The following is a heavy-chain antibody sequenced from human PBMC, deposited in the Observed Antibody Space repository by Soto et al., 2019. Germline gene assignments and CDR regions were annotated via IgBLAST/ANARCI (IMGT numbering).Heavy chain of an antibody. CDR1: NFTFSSYA. D-gene: IGHD3-22*01. CDR2: ISGSGGST. V-gene: IGHV3-23*01. CDR3: APIPDSSGSQAP. J-gene: IGHJ5*02. Sequence: GLSLRLSCAASNFTFSSYAMSWVLQAPGKGLEWVSTISGSGGSTYYADSVKGRFTISRDNSKNTLYLQMISLRAEDTAVYSCAPIPDSSGSQAPWGQGTLVTVSS.